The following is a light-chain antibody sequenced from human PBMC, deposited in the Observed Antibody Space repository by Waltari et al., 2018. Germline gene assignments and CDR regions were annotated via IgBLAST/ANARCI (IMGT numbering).Light chain of an antibody. J-gene: IGLJ1*01. Sequence: QSALTQPASVSGSPGQAITISCTGTSPNVGGYNFVSWYRQDPGKAPELTIFGVSEGPSGISNRLSGSKSGNTATLTISGLQAEDEADYYCLSYSGRSDYVFGTGTRV. CDR3: LSYSGRSDYV. CDR2: GVS. V-gene: IGLV2-23*02. CDR1: SPNVGGYNF.